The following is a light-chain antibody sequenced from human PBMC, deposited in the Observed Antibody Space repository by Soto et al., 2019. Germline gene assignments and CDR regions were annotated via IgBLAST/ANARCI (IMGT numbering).Light chain of an antibody. Sequence: EFVLTQSPGTLSLSPGERATLSCRASQTVRNNYLAWYQQKPGQAPRLLIYDASSRATGIPDRFSGGGSGTDFTLTISRLEPEDFAVYYCQQYGSSLSITFGQGTRLENK. CDR2: DAS. V-gene: IGKV3-20*01. CDR1: QTVRNNY. J-gene: IGKJ5*01. CDR3: QQYGSSLSIT.